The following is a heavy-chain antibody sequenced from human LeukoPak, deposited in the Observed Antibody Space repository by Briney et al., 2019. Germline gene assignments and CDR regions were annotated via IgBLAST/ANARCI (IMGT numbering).Heavy chain of an antibody. CDR1: GLSFSSFA. J-gene: IGHJ4*02. CDR2: IKDDGSDK. CDR3: ANLGRTD. Sequence: GGSLRLSCAASGLSFSSFAMSWVRQAPGKGLEWVATIKDDGSDKYYVDSVKGRFTISRDNAKNSLYLQMNSLRVEDTAVYYCANLGRTDWGQGTLVTVSS. V-gene: IGHV3-7*01.